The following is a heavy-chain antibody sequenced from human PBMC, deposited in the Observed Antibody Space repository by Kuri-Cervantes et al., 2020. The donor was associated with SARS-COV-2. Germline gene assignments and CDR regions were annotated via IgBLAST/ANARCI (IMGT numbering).Heavy chain of an antibody. V-gene: IGHV3-15*01. CDR2: IKSKTDGGTT. CDR1: GFTFSNAW. D-gene: IGHD5-12*01. J-gene: IGHJ4*02. CDR3: AKVRGYSGYEDY. Sequence: LSLTCAASGFTFSNAWMSWVRQAPGKGLEWVGRIKSKTDGGTTDYAAPVKGRFTISRDNSKNTLYLQMNSLRAEDTAVYYCAKVRGYSGYEDYWGQGTLVTVSS.